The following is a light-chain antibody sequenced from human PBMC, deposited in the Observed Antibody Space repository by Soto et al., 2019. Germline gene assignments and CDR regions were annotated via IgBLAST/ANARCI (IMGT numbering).Light chain of an antibody. Sequence: DIQMTQSPSPLSASVGDRVTITCRASQGISSRLAWYQQKPEKEPKSLIYAASSLQSGVPSRFSGSGSGTDFILTISSLQPEDFATYYCQQYNSYPTTFGGGTKVEIK. J-gene: IGKJ4*01. CDR2: AAS. V-gene: IGKV1D-16*01. CDR1: QGISSR. CDR3: QQYNSYPTT.